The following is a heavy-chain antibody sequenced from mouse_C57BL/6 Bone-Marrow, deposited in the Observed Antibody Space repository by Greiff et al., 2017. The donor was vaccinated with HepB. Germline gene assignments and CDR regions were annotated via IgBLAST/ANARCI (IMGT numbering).Heavy chain of an antibody. V-gene: IGHV14-4*01. CDR2: IDPENGDT. CDR1: GFNIKDDY. Sequence: EVKVVESGAELVRPGASVKLSCTASGFNIKDDYMHWVKQRPEQGLEWIGWIDPENGDTEYASKFQGKATITADTSSNTAYLQLSSLTSEDTAVYYCTTIRYWGQGTTLTVSS. CDR3: TTIRY. J-gene: IGHJ2*01.